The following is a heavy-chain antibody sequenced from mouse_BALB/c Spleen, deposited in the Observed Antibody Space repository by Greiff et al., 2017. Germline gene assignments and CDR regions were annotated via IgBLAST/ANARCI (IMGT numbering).Heavy chain of an antibody. V-gene: IGHV5-6*03. D-gene: IGHD1-2*01. CDR3: ARLITTATHFDY. CDR2: ISSGGSYT. J-gene: IGHJ2*01. CDR1: GFTFSSYG. Sequence: EVMLVESGGGLVQPGGSLKLSCAASGFTFSSYGMSWVRQTPDKRLEWVATISSGGSYTYYPDSVKGRFTISRDNAKNTLYLQMSSLKSEDTAMYYCARLITTATHFDYWGQGTTLTVSS.